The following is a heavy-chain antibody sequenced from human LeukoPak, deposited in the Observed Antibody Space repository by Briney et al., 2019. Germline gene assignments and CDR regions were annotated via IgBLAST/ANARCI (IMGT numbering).Heavy chain of an antibody. Sequence: PGGSLRLSCAASVFTFSNYCMSWVRQAPGKGLEWVANIKQDGSEIYYVDSVKGRFTISRDNAKNSLYLQMNSLRAEDTAVYYCAELGITMIGGVWGKGTTVTISS. CDR1: VFTFSNYC. D-gene: IGHD3-10*02. CDR3: AELGITMIGGV. V-gene: IGHV3-7*01. CDR2: IKQDGSEI. J-gene: IGHJ6*04.